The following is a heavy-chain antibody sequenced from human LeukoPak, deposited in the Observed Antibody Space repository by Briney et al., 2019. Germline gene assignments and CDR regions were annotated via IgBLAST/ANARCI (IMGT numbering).Heavy chain of an antibody. CDR2: IYYSGST. D-gene: IGHD2-2*01. J-gene: IGHJ4*02. CDR3: ARAYKAGEVVPAARLDY. V-gene: IGHV4-59*08. CDR1: GGSISSYY. Sequence: SETLSLTCTVSGGSISSYYWSWIRQPPGKGLEWIGYIYYSGSTYYNPSLKSRVTISVDTSKNQFSLKLSSVTAADTAVYYCARAYKAGEVVPAARLDYWGQGTLVTVSS.